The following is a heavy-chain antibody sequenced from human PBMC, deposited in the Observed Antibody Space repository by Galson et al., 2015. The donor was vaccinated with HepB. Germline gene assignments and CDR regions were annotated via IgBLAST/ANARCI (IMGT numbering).Heavy chain of an antibody. CDR2: ISGSGDNT. J-gene: IGHJ6*03. Sequence: LRLSCAASGITFSNYGMTWVRQAPGRGLEWVSAISGSGDNTQYADSVKGRFTISRDNSESTLYLQMNSLRAEDTAVYYCVKLSAAAAYSHMDIWGKGTTVTVSS. V-gene: IGHV3-23*01. D-gene: IGHD6-13*01. CDR3: VKLSAAAAYSHMDI. CDR1: GITFSNYG.